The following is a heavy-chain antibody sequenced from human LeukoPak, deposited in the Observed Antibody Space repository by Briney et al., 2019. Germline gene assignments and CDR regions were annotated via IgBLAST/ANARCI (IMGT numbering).Heavy chain of an antibody. CDR1: GFTFSSYS. CDR3: ARISGSYANWYFDL. J-gene: IGHJ2*01. Sequence: GGSLRLSCAASGFTFSSYSMNWVRQAPGKGLEWVSSISSSSSYIYYADSVKGRFTISRDNAKNSLYLQMNSLRAEDTAVYYCARISGSYANWYFDLWGRGTLVTVSS. V-gene: IGHV3-21*01. CDR2: ISSSSSYI. D-gene: IGHD1-26*01.